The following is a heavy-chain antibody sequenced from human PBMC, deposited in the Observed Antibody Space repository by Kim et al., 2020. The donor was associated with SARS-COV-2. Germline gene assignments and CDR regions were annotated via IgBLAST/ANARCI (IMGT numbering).Heavy chain of an antibody. Sequence: GGSLRLSCAASGFTFSDYDMSWIRQAPGKGLEWVSYISSSSSYTNYADSVKGRFTISRDNAKNSLYLQMNSLRAEDTAVYYCARSFPEGLPWFGELLGKYVMDVWGQGTTVTVSS. CDR2: ISSSSSYT. D-gene: IGHD3-10*01. V-gene: IGHV3-11*03. CDR1: GFTFSDYD. CDR3: ARSFPEGLPWFGELLGKYVMDV. J-gene: IGHJ6*02.